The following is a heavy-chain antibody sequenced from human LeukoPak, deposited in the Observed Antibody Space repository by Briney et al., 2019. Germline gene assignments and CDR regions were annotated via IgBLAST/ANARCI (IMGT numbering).Heavy chain of an antibody. CDR3: ARANRDPWYFDL. V-gene: IGHV4-4*09. CDR1: GGSISSYY. J-gene: IGHJ2*01. CDR2: IYTSGST. Sequence: PSETLSLTCTVSGGSISSYYWSWIRQPPGKGLEWIGYIYTSGSTNYNPSLKSRVTISVDTSKNQFSLELSSVTAADTAVYSCARANRDPWYFDLWGRGTLVTVSS. D-gene: IGHD5-24*01.